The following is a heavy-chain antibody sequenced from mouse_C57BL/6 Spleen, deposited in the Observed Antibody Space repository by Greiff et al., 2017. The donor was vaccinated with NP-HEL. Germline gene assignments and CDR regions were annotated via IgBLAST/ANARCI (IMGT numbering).Heavy chain of an antibody. D-gene: IGHD2-4*01. Sequence: VQLQQSGAELVKPGASVKLSCKASGYTFTSYWMHWVKQRPGQGLEWIGMIHPNSGSTNYNEKFKSKATLTVDKSSSTAYMQLSSLTSEDSAVYYCARPGENDYDEEGYAMDYWGQGTSVTVSS. CDR3: ARPGENDYDEEGYAMDY. CDR1: GYTFTSYW. J-gene: IGHJ4*01. V-gene: IGHV1-64*01. CDR2: IHPNSGST.